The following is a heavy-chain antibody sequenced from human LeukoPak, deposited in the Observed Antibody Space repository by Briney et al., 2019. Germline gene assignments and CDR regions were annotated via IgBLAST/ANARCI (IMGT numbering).Heavy chain of an antibody. Sequence: PGGSLRLSCAASGFTFSDYYMSWIRQAPGKGLEYISHISGTATYTSYADSVKGRFTISRDNAKNSLFLQMNSLRAEDMAVYYCARASTITTRNGMDVWGQGTTVTVSS. CDR1: GFTFSDYY. CDR2: ISGTATYT. CDR3: ARASTITTRNGMDV. J-gene: IGHJ6*02. D-gene: IGHD4-11*01. V-gene: IGHV3-11*06.